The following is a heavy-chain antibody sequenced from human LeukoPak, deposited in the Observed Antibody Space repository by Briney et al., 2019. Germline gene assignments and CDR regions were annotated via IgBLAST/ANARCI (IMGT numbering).Heavy chain of an antibody. CDR3: AREQVDYYYGMDV. CDR1: GYTFTNYH. J-gene: IGHJ6*02. Sequence: ASVKVSWKASGYTFTNYHLHWVRQAPGQGPEWMGVMNPRGGRTTYAQTFQGRVTMTRDTSTSTVYMELSSLRSEDTAVYYCAREQVDYYYGMDVWGQGTTVTVSS. D-gene: IGHD1-26*01. CDR2: MNPRGGRT. V-gene: IGHV1-46*01.